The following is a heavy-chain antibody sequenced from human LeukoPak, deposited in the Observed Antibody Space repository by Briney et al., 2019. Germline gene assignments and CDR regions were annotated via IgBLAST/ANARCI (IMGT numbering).Heavy chain of an antibody. J-gene: IGHJ4*02. CDR3: DTAAGIDY. CDR1: GFTFSSYG. CDR2: IRYDGSNK. Sequence: GGSLRLSCAASGFTFSSYGMHWVRQAPGKGLEWVAFIRYDGSNKYYADSVKGRFTISRDNSKNTLYLQMNSLRAEDTAVYYCDTAAGIDYWGQGTLVIVSS. V-gene: IGHV3-30*02. D-gene: IGHD6-13*01.